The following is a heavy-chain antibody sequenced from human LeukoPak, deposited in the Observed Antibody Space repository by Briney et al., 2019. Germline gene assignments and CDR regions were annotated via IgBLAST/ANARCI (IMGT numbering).Heavy chain of an antibody. CDR3: ATRPYGSGSYCNGAYYFDY. J-gene: IGHJ4*02. Sequence: SETLSLTCTVSGGSISSSSYYWGWIRQPPGKGLEWIGSIYYSGSTYYNPSLKSRVTISVDTSKNQFSLKLSSVTAADTAVYYCATRPYGSGSYCNGAYYFDYWGQGTLVTVSS. CDR1: GGSISSSSYY. V-gene: IGHV4-39*01. CDR2: IYYSGST. D-gene: IGHD3-10*01.